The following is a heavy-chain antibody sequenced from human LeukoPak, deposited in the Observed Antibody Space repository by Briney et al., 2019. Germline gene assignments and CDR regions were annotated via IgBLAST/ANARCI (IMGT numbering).Heavy chain of an antibody. CDR1: GFTFSNYG. CDR2: IWYDGSNK. CDR3: ARDKLTGDAFDI. J-gene: IGHJ3*02. Sequence: GGSLRLSCAASGFTFSNYGMHWVRQAPGKGLEWVTIIWYDGSNKYYADSVKGRFTISRDNSKNTLFLQMNSLRAEDTAVYYCARDKLTGDAFDIWGQGTMVTVSS. V-gene: IGHV3-33*01. D-gene: IGHD3-10*01.